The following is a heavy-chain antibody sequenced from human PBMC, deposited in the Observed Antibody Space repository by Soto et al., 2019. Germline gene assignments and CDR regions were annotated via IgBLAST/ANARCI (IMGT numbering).Heavy chain of an antibody. CDR1: GYTFTSYG. Sequence: ASVKVSCKASGYTFTSYGISWVRQAPGQGLEWMGGIIPIFGTANYAQKFQGRVTITADESTSTAYMELSSLRSEDTAVYYCARARGSSWSIYGMDVWGQGTTVTVSS. D-gene: IGHD6-13*01. J-gene: IGHJ6*02. V-gene: IGHV1-69*13. CDR3: ARARGSSWSIYGMDV. CDR2: IIPIFGTA.